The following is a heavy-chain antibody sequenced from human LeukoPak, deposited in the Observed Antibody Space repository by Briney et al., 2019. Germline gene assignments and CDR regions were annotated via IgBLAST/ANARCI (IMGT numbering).Heavy chain of an antibody. CDR3: ARDVTYGDHAMGY. J-gene: IGHJ4*02. Sequence: GASVKVSCKGSGYTFTGYYMHWVRQAPGQGLEWMGWINPNSGGTNYEQKLHGRVTMTRDTSINTAYMELRRLRSDDTAVYYYARDVTYGDHAMGYWGQGTLVTVSS. D-gene: IGHD4-17*01. V-gene: IGHV1-2*02. CDR2: INPNSGGT. CDR1: GYTFTGYY.